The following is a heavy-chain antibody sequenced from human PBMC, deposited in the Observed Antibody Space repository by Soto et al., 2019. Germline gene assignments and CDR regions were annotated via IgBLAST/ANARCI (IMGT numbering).Heavy chain of an antibody. J-gene: IGHJ6*02. CDR2: ISSSSSYI. Sequence: EVQLVESGGGLVKPGGSLRLSCAASGFTFSSYSMNWVRQAPGKGLEWVSSISSSSSYIYYADSVKGRFTISRDNAKNSLYLQMNSLRAEDTAVYYCAREGVVPAAIGITIFGVVFAGCMDVWGQGTTVTVSS. V-gene: IGHV3-21*01. CDR1: GFTFSSYS. D-gene: IGHD3-3*01. CDR3: AREGVVPAAIGITIFGVVFAGCMDV.